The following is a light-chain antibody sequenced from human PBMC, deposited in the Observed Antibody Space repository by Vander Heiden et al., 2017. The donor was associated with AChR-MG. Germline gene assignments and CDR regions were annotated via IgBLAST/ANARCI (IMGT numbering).Light chain of an antibody. CDR1: SSDVGANDY. V-gene: IGLV2-8*01. Sequence: QSALTQSPAASGFPGQSVTISCTGTSSDVGANDYVSWYQQPPGKAPKLIIYEVNKRPLGIPDRFSGSKSGNTASLTVSGLQGDDEADYYCSSYAGSNNVVFGGGTKLTVL. CDR3: SSYAGSNNVV. J-gene: IGLJ2*01. CDR2: EVN.